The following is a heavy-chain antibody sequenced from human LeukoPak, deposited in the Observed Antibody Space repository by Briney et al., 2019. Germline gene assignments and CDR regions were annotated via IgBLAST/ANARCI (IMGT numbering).Heavy chain of an antibody. CDR1: GFTFTTYG. CDR2: ISGSGGST. Sequence: PGGSLRLSCAASGFTFTTYGMSWVRQAPGKGLEWVSAISGSGGSTYYADSVKGRFTISRDNSKNTLYLQMNSLRAEDTAVYYCAKGAGNPNYYYYYMDVWGKGTTVTISS. J-gene: IGHJ6*03. CDR3: AKGAGNPNYYYYYMDV. D-gene: IGHD4-23*01. V-gene: IGHV3-23*01.